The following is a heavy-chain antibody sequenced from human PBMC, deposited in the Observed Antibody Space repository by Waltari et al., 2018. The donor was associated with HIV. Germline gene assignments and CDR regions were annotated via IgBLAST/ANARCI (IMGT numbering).Heavy chain of an antibody. CDR1: GGSISSYY. CDR2: IYTSGST. V-gene: IGHV4-4*07. J-gene: IGHJ3*02. Sequence: QVQLEESGPGLVKHSETLSLTCTVPGGSISSYYWSWIRLPAGTGLEWIGRIYTSGSTNYNPSLKSRVTLSVDTSMNQFSLKLSSVTAADTAVYYCARGLRLGELSLYKYAFDIWGQGTMVTVSS. CDR3: ARGLRLGELSLYKYAFDI. D-gene: IGHD3-16*02.